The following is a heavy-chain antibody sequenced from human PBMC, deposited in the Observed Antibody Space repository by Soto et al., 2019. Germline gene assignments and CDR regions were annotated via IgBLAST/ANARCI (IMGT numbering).Heavy chain of an antibody. D-gene: IGHD3-10*01. CDR2: ISGSGGST. J-gene: IGHJ5*02. CDR3: AKDHSGSGSYYVRGWFDP. V-gene: IGHV3-23*01. CDR1: GFTFSSYA. Sequence: GGSLRLSCAASGFTFSSYAMSWVRQAPGKGLEWVSAISGSGGSTYYADSVKGRFTISRDNSKNTLYLQMNSLRAEDTAVYYCAKDHSGSGSYYVRGWFDPWGQGTLVTVSS.